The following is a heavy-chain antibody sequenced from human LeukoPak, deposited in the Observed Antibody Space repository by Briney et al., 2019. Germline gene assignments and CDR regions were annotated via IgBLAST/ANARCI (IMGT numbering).Heavy chain of an antibody. D-gene: IGHD2-15*01. CDR2: FDPEDAEV. V-gene: IGHV1-24*01. J-gene: IGHJ4*02. Sequence: EASVKVSCKVSGNTLTDLSIHWVRQAPEKGLDWMGGFDPEDAEVIYAEKFQDRVTMTEDPSTDTAYLELSSLRSEDTAVYYCAAEGQWSLVHYFNSWGQGTLVTVPS. CDR1: GNTLTDLS. CDR3: AAEGQWSLVHYFNS.